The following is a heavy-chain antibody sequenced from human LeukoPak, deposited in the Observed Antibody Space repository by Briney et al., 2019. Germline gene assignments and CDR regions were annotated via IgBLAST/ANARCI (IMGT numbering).Heavy chain of an antibody. CDR1: GGSISSYY. CDR3: AAITMVRGVIIGPYYYGMDV. D-gene: IGHD3-10*01. Sequence: SETLSLTCTVSGGSISSYYWSWIRQPPGKGLEWIGSIYYSGSTYYNPSLKSRVTISVDTSKNQFSLKLSSVTAADTAVYYCAAITMVRGVIIGPYYYGMDVWGQGTTVTVSS. CDR2: IYYSGST. J-gene: IGHJ6*02. V-gene: IGHV4-59*05.